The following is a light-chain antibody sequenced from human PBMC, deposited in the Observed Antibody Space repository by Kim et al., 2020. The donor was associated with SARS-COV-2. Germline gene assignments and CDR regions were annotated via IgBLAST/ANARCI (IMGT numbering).Light chain of an antibody. CDR2: QNN. V-gene: IGLV3-1*01. Sequence: SYELTQPPSVSVSPGQTASITCSGDKLGDKYACWYQQKPGQSPVLVIYQNNKRSSGIPERFSGSNSGNTATLTISGTQAMDEADYYCQAWDSSVVFGGGT. CDR3: QAWDSSVV. CDR1: KLGDKY. J-gene: IGLJ2*01.